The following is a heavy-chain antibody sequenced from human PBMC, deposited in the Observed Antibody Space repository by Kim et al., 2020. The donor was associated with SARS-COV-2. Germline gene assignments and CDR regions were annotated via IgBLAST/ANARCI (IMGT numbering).Heavy chain of an antibody. V-gene: IGHV1-69*13. D-gene: IGHD3-22*01. J-gene: IGHJ6*02. CDR2: IIPIFGTA. Sequence: SVKVSCKASGGTFSSYAISWVRQAPGQGLEWMGGIIPIFGTANYAQKFQGRVTITADESTSTAYMELSSLRSEDTAVYYCAREQYYYDSSGYARDYYYYYGMDVWGQGTTVTVSS. CDR1: GGTFSSYA. CDR3: AREQYYYDSSGYARDYYYYYGMDV.